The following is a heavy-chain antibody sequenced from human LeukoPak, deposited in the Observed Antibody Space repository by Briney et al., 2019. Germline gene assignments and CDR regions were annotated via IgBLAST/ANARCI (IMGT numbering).Heavy chain of an antibody. D-gene: IGHD3-22*01. CDR3: ARDQANYYDCSGYYYPLNY. J-gene: IGHJ4*02. CDR2: IIPIFGTA. Sequence: SVKVSCKASGGTFSSYAISWVRQAPGQGLEWMGRIIPIFGTANYAQKFQGRVTITTDESTSTAYMELSSLRSEDTAVYYCARDQANYYDCSGYYYPLNYWGQGTLVTVSS. CDR1: GGTFSSYA. V-gene: IGHV1-69*05.